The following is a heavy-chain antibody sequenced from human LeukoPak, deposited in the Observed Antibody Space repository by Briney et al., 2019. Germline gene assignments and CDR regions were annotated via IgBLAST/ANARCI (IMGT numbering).Heavy chain of an antibody. CDR3: ARPRSYAGKGLGY. CDR1: GGSISSYY. D-gene: IGHD5-18*01. V-gene: IGHV4-59*12. CDR2: IYYSGST. J-gene: IGHJ4*02. Sequence: SETLSLTCTVSGGSISSYYWSWIRQPPGKGLEWIGYIYYSGSTNYNPSLKSRVTISVDTSKNQFSLKLSSVTAADTAVYYCARPRSYAGKGLGYWGQGTLVTVSS.